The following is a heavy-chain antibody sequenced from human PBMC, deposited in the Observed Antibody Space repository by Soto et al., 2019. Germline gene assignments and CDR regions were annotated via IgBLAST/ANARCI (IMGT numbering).Heavy chain of an antibody. CDR1: GFTFSSYG. J-gene: IGHJ4*02. CDR3: AKDYERLFDY. Sequence: LRLSCAASGFTFSSYGMHWVRQAPGKGLEWVAVISYDGSNKYYADSVKGRFTISRDNSKNTLYLQMNSLRAEDTAVYYCAKDYERLFDYWGQGTLVTVS. V-gene: IGHV3-30*18. D-gene: IGHD3-3*01. CDR2: ISYDGSNK.